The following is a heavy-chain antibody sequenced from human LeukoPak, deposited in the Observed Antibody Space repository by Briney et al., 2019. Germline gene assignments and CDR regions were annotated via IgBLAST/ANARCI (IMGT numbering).Heavy chain of an antibody. D-gene: IGHD2-2*01. V-gene: IGHV4-39*01. CDR1: GGSISSSSYD. J-gene: IGHJ6*02. Sequence: NPSETLSLTCTVSGGSISSSSYDWGWIRQPPGKGLEWFGSIYYSGSTYYNPALKSRVTISVDTSKNQFSLKLSSVTAADTAVYYCARLGYCSSTSCQYYYYYGMDVWGQGTTVTVSS. CDR3: ARLGYCSSTSCQYYYYYGMDV. CDR2: IYYSGST.